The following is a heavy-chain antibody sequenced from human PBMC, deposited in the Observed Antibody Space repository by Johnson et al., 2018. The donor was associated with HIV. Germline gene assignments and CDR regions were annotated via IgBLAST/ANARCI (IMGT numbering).Heavy chain of an antibody. CDR3: ARGAAFDI. Sequence: VYLVESGGGVVQPGRSLRLSCAASGFTFSSYGMHWVSQAPGKGLEWVSVIYSGGDTYYAESVKGRFTISRDNFKNTLYLQMNSLKVEDTAVYYCARGAAFDIWGQGTMVTVSS. J-gene: IGHJ3*02. V-gene: IGHV3-66*01. CDR2: IYSGGDT. CDR1: GFTFSSYG.